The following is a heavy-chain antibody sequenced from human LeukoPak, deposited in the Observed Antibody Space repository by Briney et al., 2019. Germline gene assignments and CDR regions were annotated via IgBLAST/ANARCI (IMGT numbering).Heavy chain of an antibody. Sequence: SETLSLTCTVSGGSISSYYWSWLRQPPGKGLEWVGYIYYSGSTNYNPSLKSRVTISVDTSKNQFSLKLSSVTAADTAVYYCAREVAEDYYYYGMDVWGKGTTVTVSS. V-gene: IGHV4-59*01. D-gene: IGHD6-19*01. J-gene: IGHJ6*04. CDR1: GGSISSYY. CDR2: IYYSGST. CDR3: AREVAEDYYYYGMDV.